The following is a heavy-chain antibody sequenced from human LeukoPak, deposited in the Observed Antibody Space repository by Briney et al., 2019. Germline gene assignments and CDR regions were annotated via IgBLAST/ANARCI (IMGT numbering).Heavy chain of an antibody. CDR3: ARDRSSWSEGFDY. CDR2: ISSIISTI. D-gene: IGHD6-13*01. V-gene: IGHV3-48*03. CDR1: GFTFSSYE. Sequence: PGGSLRLSCAASGFTFSSYEMNWARQAPGKGLEWVSYISSIISTIYYADSVKGRFTISRDNAKNSLYLQMNSLRAEDTAVYYCARDRSSWSEGFDYWGQGTLVTVSS. J-gene: IGHJ4*02.